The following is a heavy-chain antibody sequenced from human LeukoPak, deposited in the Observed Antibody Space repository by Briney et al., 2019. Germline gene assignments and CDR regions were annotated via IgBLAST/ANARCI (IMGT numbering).Heavy chain of an antibody. CDR3: VTGATTGEIDY. Sequence: GASVKVSCKASGGTFSSYAISWVRQAPGQGLDWMGGIIPIFGTANYAQKFQGRVTITADESTSTAYMELSSLRSEDTAVYYCVTGATTGEIDYWGQGTLVTVSS. V-gene: IGHV1-69*13. CDR1: GGTFSSYA. J-gene: IGHJ4*02. CDR2: IIPIFGTA. D-gene: IGHD2-8*02.